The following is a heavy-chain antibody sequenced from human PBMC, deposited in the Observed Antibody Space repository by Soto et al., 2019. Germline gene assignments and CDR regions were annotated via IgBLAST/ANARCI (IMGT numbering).Heavy chain of an antibody. CDR3: ARGYGSGSYWAY. CDR2: IERGGST. J-gene: IGHJ4*02. D-gene: IGHD3-10*01. Sequence: QVQLQQWGAGLLKPSETLSLTCAVYGGSFSGYYWSWVRQPPGKGLEWIGEIERGGSTNYNPSLKSGVAISVDTSKNQFSLKVNSVTAADTAVYYCARGYGSGSYWAYWGQGTLVTVSS. V-gene: IGHV4-34*02. CDR1: GGSFSGYY.